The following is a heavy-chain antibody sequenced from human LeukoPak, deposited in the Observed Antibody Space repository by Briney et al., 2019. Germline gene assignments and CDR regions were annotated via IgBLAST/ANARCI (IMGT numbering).Heavy chain of an antibody. J-gene: IGHJ4*02. V-gene: IGHV3-30*02. CDR1: GFTFSSYG. Sequence: GGSLRLSCAASGFTFSSYGMHWVRQAPGKGLEWVAFIRYDESDKYYADSVKGRFTISRDISKNTLYLQMNSLRAEDTAVYYCARDAGGYGRESHQYYFDYWGQGTLVTVSS. CDR2: IRYDESDK. D-gene: IGHD5-18*01. CDR3: ARDAGGYGRESHQYYFDY.